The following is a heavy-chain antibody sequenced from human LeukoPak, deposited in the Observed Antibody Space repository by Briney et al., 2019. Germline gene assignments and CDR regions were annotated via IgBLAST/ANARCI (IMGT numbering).Heavy chain of an antibody. CDR1: GGSVSSGSYY. J-gene: IGHJ4*02. Sequence: PSETLSLTCTVSGGSVSSGSYYWSWIRQPPGKGLEWIGYIYYSGSTNYNPSLKSRVTISVDTSKNQFSLKLSSVTAADTAVYYCARVGIAAAGEVMTFDYWGQGTLVTVSS. D-gene: IGHD6-13*01. V-gene: IGHV4-61*01. CDR3: ARVGIAAAGEVMTFDY. CDR2: IYYSGST.